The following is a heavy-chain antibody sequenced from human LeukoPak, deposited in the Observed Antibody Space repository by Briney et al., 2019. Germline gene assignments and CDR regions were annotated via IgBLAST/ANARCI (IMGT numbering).Heavy chain of an antibody. Sequence: PGGSLRLSCAASGFTFSSYEMNWVRQAPGKGLEWISYISSSGSTIYYADSVKGRITISRDNAKNSPYLQMNSLRVEDTAIYYCARLAVAYNWFDPWGQGTLVTVSS. CDR3: ARLAVAYNWFDP. D-gene: IGHD6-19*01. J-gene: IGHJ5*02. CDR2: ISSSGSTI. CDR1: GFTFSSYE. V-gene: IGHV3-48*03.